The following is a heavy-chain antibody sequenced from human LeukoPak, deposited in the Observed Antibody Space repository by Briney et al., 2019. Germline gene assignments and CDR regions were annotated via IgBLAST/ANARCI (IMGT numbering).Heavy chain of an antibody. J-gene: IGHJ5*02. CDR3: ARDTGDFWSGYTPANWFDP. V-gene: IGHV3-30*04. Sequence: GGSLRLPCAASGFTFSSYAMHWVRQAPGKGLEWVAVISYDGSNKYYADSVKGRFTISRDNSKNTLYLQMNSLRAEDTAVYYCARDTGDFWSGYTPANWFDPWGQGTLVTVSS. CDR1: GFTFSSYA. D-gene: IGHD3-3*01. CDR2: ISYDGSNK.